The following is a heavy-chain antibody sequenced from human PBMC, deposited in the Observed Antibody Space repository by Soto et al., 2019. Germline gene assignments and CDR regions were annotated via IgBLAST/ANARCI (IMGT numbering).Heavy chain of an antibody. CDR3: ARDGYCSGGSCYSVMVDY. V-gene: IGHV1-18*01. CDR2: ISAYNGNT. CDR1: GYTFTSYG. Sequence: GASVKVSCKASGYTFTSYGISWVRQAPGQGLGWMGWISAYNGNTNYAQKLQGRVTMTTDTSTSTAYMELRSLRSDDTAVYYCARDGYCSGGSCYSVMVDYWGQGPLVTVS. D-gene: IGHD2-15*01. J-gene: IGHJ4*02.